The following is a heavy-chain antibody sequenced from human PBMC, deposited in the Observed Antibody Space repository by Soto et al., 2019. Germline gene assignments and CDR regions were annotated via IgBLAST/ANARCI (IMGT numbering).Heavy chain of an antibody. V-gene: IGHV1-8*01. Sequence: QVQLVQSGAEVKKPGASVKVSCKASGYTFTSYDINWVRQATGQGLEWMGWMNPNSGNTGYAQKFQGRVTMTRNTSISTAYMELSSLGSEDTAVYYCARGRGAKLGKTPWGMDVWGQGTTVTVSS. CDR3: ARGRGAKLGKTPWGMDV. CDR1: GYTFTSYD. J-gene: IGHJ6*02. CDR2: MNPNSGNT. D-gene: IGHD3-10*01.